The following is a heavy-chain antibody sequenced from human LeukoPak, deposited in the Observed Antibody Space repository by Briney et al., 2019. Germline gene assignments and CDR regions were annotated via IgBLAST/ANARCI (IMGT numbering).Heavy chain of an antibody. CDR1: GFTFSSYA. D-gene: IGHD6-13*01. CDR2: ISGSGGST. V-gene: IGHV3-23*01. Sequence: PGGSLRLSCAASGFTFSSYAMSWVRQAPGKGLEWVSAISGSGGSTYYADSVKGRFTISRDNSKNTLYLQMNSLRAEDTAVYYCAKIGLSGGSWRSGELDYWGQGTLVTVSS. J-gene: IGHJ4*02. CDR3: AKIGLSGGSWRSGELDY.